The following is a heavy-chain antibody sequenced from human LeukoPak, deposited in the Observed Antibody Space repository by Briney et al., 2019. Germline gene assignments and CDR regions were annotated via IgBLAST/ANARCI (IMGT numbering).Heavy chain of an antibody. Sequence: PGGSLRLSCAGSGFTFSNYAMSWVRQAPGKGLEWVSAVSGGGGSTYYADSMKGRFTISRDNSKNTLSLQMNSLRAEDTAVYYCAKSDPLMTTVTHLDYWGQGTLVTVSS. J-gene: IGHJ4*02. CDR1: GFTFSNYA. V-gene: IGHV3-23*01. CDR2: VSGGGGST. CDR3: AKSDPLMTTVTHLDY. D-gene: IGHD4-11*01.